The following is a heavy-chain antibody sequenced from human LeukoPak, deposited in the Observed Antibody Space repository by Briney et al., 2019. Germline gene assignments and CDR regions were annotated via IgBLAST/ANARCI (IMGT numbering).Heavy chain of an antibody. J-gene: IGHJ5*02. CDR2: IIPIFGTA. CDR1: GGTFSSYA. D-gene: IGHD6-13*01. Sequence: SVKVSCKASGGTFSSYAISWVRQAPGQGLEWMGGIIPIFGTANYAQKSQGRVTITTDESTSTAYMELSSLRSEDTAVYYCARDHSSSSWYRWFDPWGQGTLVTVSS. CDR3: ARDHSSSSWYRWFDP. V-gene: IGHV1-69*05.